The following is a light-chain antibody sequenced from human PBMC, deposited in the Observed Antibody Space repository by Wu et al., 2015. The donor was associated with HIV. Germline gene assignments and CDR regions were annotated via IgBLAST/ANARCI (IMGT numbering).Light chain of an antibody. V-gene: IGKV1-5*03. Sequence: DIQMTQSPSTLSAFVGDSVTITCRASQSISSWLAWYQQKPGTAPKLLIYKASSLESGVPSRFSGSGSGTEFTLTISSLQPDDFATYYCQKYNTAPWTFGQGTKVEMK. CDR1: QSISSW. CDR2: KAS. J-gene: IGKJ1*01. CDR3: QKYNTAPWT.